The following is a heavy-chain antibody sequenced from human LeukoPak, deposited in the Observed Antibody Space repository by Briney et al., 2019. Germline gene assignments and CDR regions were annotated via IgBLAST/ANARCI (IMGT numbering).Heavy chain of an antibody. J-gene: IGHJ4*02. D-gene: IGHD3-9*01. V-gene: IGHV3-48*01. CDR1: GFTFSNYH. Sequence: GGSLRLSCAAFGFTFSNYHMNWVRQAPGKGLEWLSYIHSTSGSIHYADSVKGRFTISRDNAKNSLYLQMNSLRAEDTAVYYCSRVVQDVTGADYWGQGTLVIVSS. CDR3: SRVVQDVTGADY. CDR2: IHSTSGSI.